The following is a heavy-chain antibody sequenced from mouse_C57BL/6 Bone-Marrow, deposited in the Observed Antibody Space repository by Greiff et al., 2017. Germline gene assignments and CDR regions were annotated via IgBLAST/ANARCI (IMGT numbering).Heavy chain of an antibody. Sequence: VQLKESGGGLVKPGGSLKLSCAASGFTFSSYAMSWVRQTPEKRLEWVATISDGGSYTYYPDNVKGRFTISRDNAKNNLYLQMSHLKSEDTAMYYCARITTVVAPFDYWGQGTTLTVSS. V-gene: IGHV5-4*01. CDR3: ARITTVVAPFDY. D-gene: IGHD1-1*01. CDR1: GFTFSSYA. J-gene: IGHJ2*01. CDR2: ISDGGSYT.